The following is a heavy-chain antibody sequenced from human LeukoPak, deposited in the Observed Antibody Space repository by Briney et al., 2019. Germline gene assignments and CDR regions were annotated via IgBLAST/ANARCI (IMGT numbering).Heavy chain of an antibody. V-gene: IGHV1-46*01. J-gene: IGHJ6*03. CDR1: GYTFSIYY. CDR2: INPSGGST. Sequence: ASVTVSFKSSGYTFSIYYVHWVRQAPGQGLEWMGIINPSGGSTSYAQNFQGRVTMTKDTSTSTVYMELSSLRSEDTAVYYCARGGVPAANDYYYYMDVWGKGTTVTVPS. D-gene: IGHD2-2*01. CDR3: ARGGVPAANDYYYYMDV.